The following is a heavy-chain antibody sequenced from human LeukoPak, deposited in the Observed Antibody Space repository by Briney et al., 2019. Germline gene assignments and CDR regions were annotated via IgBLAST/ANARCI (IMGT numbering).Heavy chain of an antibody. CDR3: ARIVVVAATDTHFDY. D-gene: IGHD2-15*01. CDR2: INPNSGGT. V-gene: IGHV1-2*02. Sequence: ASVKVSCKASGYTFTGYYMHWVRQAPGQGLEWMGWINPNSGGTNYAQKFQGRVIVTRDASISTAYMELSRLRSDDTAVYYCARIVVVAATDTHFDYWGQGTLVTVSS. J-gene: IGHJ4*02. CDR1: GYTFTGYY.